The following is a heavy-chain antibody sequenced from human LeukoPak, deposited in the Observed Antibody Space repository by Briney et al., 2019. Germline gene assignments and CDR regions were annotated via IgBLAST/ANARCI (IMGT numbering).Heavy chain of an antibody. J-gene: IGHJ6*02. V-gene: IGHV4-4*02. Sequence: PSGTLSLTCTVSGASVSRNWWSWVRQPPGKGLEWIGEIHHSGGTNYNPSLKSRVTISVDTSKNQFSLKLSSVTAADTAVYYCARKPPSGPGYYYIYGMDVWGQGTTVTVSS. CDR2: IHHSGGT. CDR3: ARKPPSGPGYYYIYGMDV. CDR1: GASVSRNW.